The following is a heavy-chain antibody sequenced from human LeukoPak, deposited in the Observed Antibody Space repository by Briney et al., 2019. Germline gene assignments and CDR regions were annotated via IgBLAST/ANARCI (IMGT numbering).Heavy chain of an antibody. D-gene: IGHD3-22*01. J-gene: IGHJ4*02. CDR1: GFTFTSSA. V-gene: IGHV1-58*02. CDR2: IVVGSGNT. CDR3: AADLNYYDSSGYLDY. Sequence: ASVKASCKASGFTFTSSAMQWVRQARGQRLEWIGWIVVGSGNTNYAQKFQERVTITRGMSTSTAYMELSSLRSEDTAVYYCAADLNYYDSSGYLDYWGQGTLVTVSS.